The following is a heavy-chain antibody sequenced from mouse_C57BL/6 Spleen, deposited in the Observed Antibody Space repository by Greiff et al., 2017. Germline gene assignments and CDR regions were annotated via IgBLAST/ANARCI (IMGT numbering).Heavy chain of an antibody. Sequence: QVQLQQPGAELVMPGASVKLSCKASGYTFTSYWMHWVKQRPGQGLEWIGEIDPSDSYTNYNQKFKGKSTLTVDKSSSTAYMQLSSLTSEDSAVYYCARGDTTVVAPYYAMDYWGQGTLVTVSS. V-gene: IGHV1-69*01. CDR3: ARGDTTVVAPYYAMDY. D-gene: IGHD1-1*01. CDR1: GYTFTSYW. CDR2: IDPSDSYT. J-gene: IGHJ4*01.